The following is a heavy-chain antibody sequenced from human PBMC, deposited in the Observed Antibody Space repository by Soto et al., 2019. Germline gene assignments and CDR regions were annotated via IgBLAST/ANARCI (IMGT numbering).Heavy chain of an antibody. CDR2: INHSGST. CDR3: AMPVVVAAILGAFDI. D-gene: IGHD2-15*01. Sequence: QVQLQQWGAGLLKPSETLSLTCAVYGGSFSGYYWSWIRQPPGKGLEWIGEINHSGSTNYNPSLKSRVTISVDTSKNQFSLKLSSVTAADTAVYYCAMPVVVAAILGAFDIWGQGTMVTVAS. CDR1: GGSFSGYY. J-gene: IGHJ3*02. V-gene: IGHV4-34*01.